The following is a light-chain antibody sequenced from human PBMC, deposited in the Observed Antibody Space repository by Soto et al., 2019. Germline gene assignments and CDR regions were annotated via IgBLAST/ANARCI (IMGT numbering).Light chain of an antibody. CDR1: QSVNNN. Sequence: IVMTPSPSTLSVSPGERATLSCRASQSVNNNLAWYQQKPGQAPRFLMHAASTRATGIPPRFSGSGSGTDFTLSISSLQPDDFATYYCQQYNSYSTFGQGTKVDIK. CDR3: QQYNSYST. CDR2: AAS. V-gene: IGKV3-15*01. J-gene: IGKJ1*01.